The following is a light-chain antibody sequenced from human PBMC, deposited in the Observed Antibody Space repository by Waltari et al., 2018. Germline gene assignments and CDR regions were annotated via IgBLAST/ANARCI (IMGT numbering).Light chain of an antibody. Sequence: DIQVTQSPASLSALVGDRVTITCRASRDISTSLAWYQQKPGKAPKILLSAASRLESGVPSRFEGTGSGADYSLTITSLQPEDFATYYCQQYYSPPQTFGQGTKVEIK. CDR3: QQYYSPPQT. V-gene: IGKV1-NL1*01. J-gene: IGKJ1*01. CDR2: AAS. CDR1: RDISTS.